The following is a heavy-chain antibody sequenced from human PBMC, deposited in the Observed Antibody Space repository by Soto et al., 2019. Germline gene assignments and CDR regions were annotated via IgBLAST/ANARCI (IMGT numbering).Heavy chain of an antibody. Sequence: QVQLQESGPGLVKPSETLSIRCTVSDGSLSPNYWTWIRQAPGKGLEWIGYIYYAGTTTYNPSLKSRVSISIDTSKNEVSLKLASVTAADTAVYYCARLGAYYQALDSWGQGTLVTVSS. CDR1: DGSLSPNY. D-gene: IGHD3-22*01. CDR3: ARLGAYYQALDS. V-gene: IGHV4-59*08. CDR2: IYYAGTT. J-gene: IGHJ4*02.